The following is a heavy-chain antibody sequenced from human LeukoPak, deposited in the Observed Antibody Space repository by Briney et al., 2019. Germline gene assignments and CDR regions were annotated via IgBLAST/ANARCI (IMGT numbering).Heavy chain of an antibody. CDR2: IRGSGGTT. CDR3: AKEGPWDGNY. CDR1: GFTFSNYA. V-gene: IGHV3-23*01. Sequence: LSGGSLRLSCAASGFTFSNYAMSWVRQGPGKGLEWVSGIRGSGGTTYYADSVKGRFTISRDNSKNTLYLQLNSLRTEDTAVYYCAKEGPWDGNYWGQGALVTVSS. D-gene: IGHD1-26*01. J-gene: IGHJ4*02.